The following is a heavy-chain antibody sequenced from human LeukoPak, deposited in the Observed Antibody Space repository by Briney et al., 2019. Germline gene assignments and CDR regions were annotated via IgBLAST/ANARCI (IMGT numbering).Heavy chain of an antibody. J-gene: IGHJ5*02. CDR1: VYTLTELS. V-gene: IGHV1-24*01. CDR2: FDPEGGET. Sequence: GASVKVSCKVSVYTLTELSMHWVRQAPGKGLEWMGGFDPEGGETIYAQKFQGRVTMTEDTSTDTAYMELSSLRSEDTAVYYCATAFRYYYGSGTSKFDPWGQGTLVTVSS. D-gene: IGHD3-10*01. CDR3: ATAFRYYYGSGTSKFDP.